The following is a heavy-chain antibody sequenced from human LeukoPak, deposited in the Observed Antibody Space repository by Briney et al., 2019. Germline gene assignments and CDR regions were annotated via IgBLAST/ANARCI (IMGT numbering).Heavy chain of an antibody. J-gene: IGHJ4*02. D-gene: IGHD6-19*01. V-gene: IGHV3-33*01. CDR3: ARVGYNSGWYEY. CDR2: IWEDGSNI. Sequence: GGSLRLSCVASGFTFSRYGMHWVRQAPGKGLEWIAAIWEDGSNINYADSVKGRFTISRDNSKNTLYLQMNSLRVGDTAVYYCARVGYNSGWYEYWGQGTLVTVSS. CDR1: GFTFSRYG.